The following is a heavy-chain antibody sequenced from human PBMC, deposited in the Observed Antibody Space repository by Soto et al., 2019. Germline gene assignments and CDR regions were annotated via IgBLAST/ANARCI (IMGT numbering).Heavy chain of an antibody. CDR1: GGTFSSYT. J-gene: IGHJ5*02. CDR2: IIPILGIA. CDR3: ARFGPATIGGGFWFDP. D-gene: IGHD2-2*01. V-gene: IGHV1-69*02. Sequence: QVQLVQSGAEVQKPGSSVKVSCKASGGTFSSYTISWVRQAPGQGLEWMGRIIPILGIANYAQKFQGRVTITADKSTSTAYMELSSLRSEDTAVYYCARFGPATIGGGFWFDPWGQGTLVTVSS.